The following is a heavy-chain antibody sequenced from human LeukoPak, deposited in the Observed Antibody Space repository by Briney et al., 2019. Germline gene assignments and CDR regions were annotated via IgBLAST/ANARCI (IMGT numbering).Heavy chain of an antibody. CDR3: ATHYYDSSGYYYYFDY. D-gene: IGHD3-22*01. CDR2: IIPIFGTA. V-gene: IGHV1-69*05. CDR1: GGTFSSYA. Sequence: SVKVSCKASGGTFSSYAISWVRQAPGQGLEWMGGIIPIFGTASYAQKFQGRVTITTDESTSTAYMELSSLRSEDTAVYYCATHYYDSSGYYYYFDYWGQGTLVTVSS. J-gene: IGHJ4*02.